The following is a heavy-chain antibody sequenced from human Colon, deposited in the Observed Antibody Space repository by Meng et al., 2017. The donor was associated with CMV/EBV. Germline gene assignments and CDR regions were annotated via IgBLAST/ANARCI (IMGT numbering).Heavy chain of an antibody. J-gene: IGHJ5*02. CDR1: GVSISSDNW. Sequence: QGQLQESSPGLVKPSGTLSLICSSSGVSISSDNWWTWVRQPPGKGLEWIGEIYHSGTTNYNPSLKSRVTISVDKSKNQVSLNLSSVTAADTAVYFCAKIPLGYSLSPLVGLDPWGQGTLVTVSS. CDR3: AKIPLGYSLSPLVGLDP. CDR2: IYHSGTT. V-gene: IGHV4-4*02. D-gene: IGHD5-18*01.